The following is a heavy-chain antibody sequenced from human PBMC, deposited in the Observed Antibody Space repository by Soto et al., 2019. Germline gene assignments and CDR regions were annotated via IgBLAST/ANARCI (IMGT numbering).Heavy chain of an antibody. V-gene: IGHV3-30*03. Sequence: QVQLVESGGGVVQPGRSLRLSCAASGFAFSLYDIHWVRQAPGKGLEWVSVISYDGSKEYYADSVRGRFSISRDNSRNTLSLQRNSLTAEDTAVYYCGRDDLDVKGGDRTVGDGPVGDFWGQGTLVTVSS. D-gene: IGHD2-21*01. CDR1: GFAFSLYD. J-gene: IGHJ4*02. CDR3: GRDDLDVKGGDRTVGDGPVGDF. CDR2: ISYDGSKE.